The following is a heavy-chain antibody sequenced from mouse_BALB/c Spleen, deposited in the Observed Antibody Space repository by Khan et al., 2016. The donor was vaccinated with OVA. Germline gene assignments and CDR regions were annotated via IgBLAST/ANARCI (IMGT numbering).Heavy chain of an antibody. V-gene: IGHV1S135*01. Sequence: VQLQESGPELMKPGPSVKISCKASGYSFTTYYIHWVMQNPGQSLEWIGYIDPFSGDTTFNQKFKGKATLTVDKSSSPAYIHLSTLTSEDSAIYYWTIHGYVDSFTYWGQGTLVTVSA. CDR2: IDPFSGDT. D-gene: IGHD2-2*01. CDR1: GYSFTTYY. J-gene: IGHJ3*01. CDR3: TIHGYVDSFTY.